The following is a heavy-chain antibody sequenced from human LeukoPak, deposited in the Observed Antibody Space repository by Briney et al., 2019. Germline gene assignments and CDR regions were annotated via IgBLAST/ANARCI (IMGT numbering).Heavy chain of an antibody. CDR1: GYSISSGYY. Sequence: PSETLSLTCAVSGYSISSGYYCGWIRQPPGKGLEWSGSIYHSGSTYYNPSLKSPVTISIDTSKNPFSLKLSSVSAACPAVYYCARHEGSVEWLLGIHYYWGQGNLVTVSS. CDR2: IYHSGST. D-gene: IGHD3-3*01. V-gene: IGHV4-38-2*01. J-gene: IGHJ4*02. CDR3: ARHEGSVEWLLGIHYY.